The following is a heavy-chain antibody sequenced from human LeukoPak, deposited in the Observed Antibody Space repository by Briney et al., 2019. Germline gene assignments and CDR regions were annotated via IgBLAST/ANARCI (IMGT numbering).Heavy chain of an antibody. D-gene: IGHD6-19*01. J-gene: IGHJ3*02. CDR2: INHSGST. CDR1: GGSLRGYY. V-gene: IGHV4-34*01. CDR3: ARVRRWLALFDI. Sequence: PSETLSLTCAVYGGSLRGYYWSWIRQSPEKGLEWIGEINHSGSTSYNPSLKSRVAISVDTSKNQFSLKLSSVTAADTAVYYCARVRRWLALFDIWGQGTMVTVSS.